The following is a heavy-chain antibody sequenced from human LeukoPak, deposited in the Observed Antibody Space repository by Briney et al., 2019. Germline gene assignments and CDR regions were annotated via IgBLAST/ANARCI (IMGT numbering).Heavy chain of an antibody. CDR3: ARHYDISTDFDY. Sequence: SETLSLTCTVSGGSISSYYWSWIRRPPGKGLEWIGYIYYSGSTNYNPSLKSRVTISVDTSKNQFSLKLSSVTAADTAVYYCARHYDISTDFDYWGQGTLVTVSS. J-gene: IGHJ4*02. CDR2: IYYSGST. V-gene: IGHV4-59*08. D-gene: IGHD3-9*01. CDR1: GGSISSYY.